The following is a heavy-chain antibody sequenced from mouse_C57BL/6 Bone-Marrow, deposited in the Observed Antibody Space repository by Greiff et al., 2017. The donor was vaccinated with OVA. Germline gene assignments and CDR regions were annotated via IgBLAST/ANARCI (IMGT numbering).Heavy chain of an antibody. J-gene: IGHJ1*03. CDR1: GFTFSDYG. CDR2: ISSGSSTI. V-gene: IGHV5-17*01. D-gene: IGHD3-3*01. Sequence: EVKLMESGGGLVKPGGSLKLSCAASGFTFSDYGMHWVRQAPEKGLEWVAYISSGSSTIYYADTVKGPFTISRDNAKNTLFLQMTSLRAEDTAMYYCARRDVLLYWYFDVWGTGTTVTVSS. CDR3: ARRDVLLYWYFDV.